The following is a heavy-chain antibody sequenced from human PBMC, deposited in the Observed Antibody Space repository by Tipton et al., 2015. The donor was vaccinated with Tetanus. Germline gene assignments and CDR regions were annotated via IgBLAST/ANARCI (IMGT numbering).Heavy chain of an antibody. CDR1: GGSISSYY. CDR3: ARRGGDFLTGYYDS. Sequence: LRLSCTVSGGSISSYYWGWIRQPPGKGLEWIGRIYYSGSTSYNPSLKSRVTISVDTSKNQFSLELNSVTAADTAVYYCARRGGDFLTGYYDSWGQGTLVTVSS. D-gene: IGHD3-9*01. V-gene: IGHV4-39*01. CDR2: IYYSGST. J-gene: IGHJ4*02.